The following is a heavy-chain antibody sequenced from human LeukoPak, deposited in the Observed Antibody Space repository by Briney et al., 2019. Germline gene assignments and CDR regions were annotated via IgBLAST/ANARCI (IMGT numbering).Heavy chain of an antibody. CDR2: ILGSGGST. Sequence: GASLRLSCAASGFTFSNYAMSWLRQAPGKGLEWVSAILGSGGSTYYADSVKGRFPVSRDNSRSTLYLQMKSLRAEDTALYYCAKWGDYDVLTGYYVPDYWGQGTRVTVSS. CDR3: AKWGDYDVLTGYYVPDY. V-gene: IGHV3-23*01. D-gene: IGHD3-9*01. J-gene: IGHJ4*02. CDR1: GFTFSNYA.